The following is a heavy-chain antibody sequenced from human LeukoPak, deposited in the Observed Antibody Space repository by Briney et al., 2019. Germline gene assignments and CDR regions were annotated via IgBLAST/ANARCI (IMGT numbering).Heavy chain of an antibody. CDR3: ARWGGTRQYYFDY. CDR1: GFTFSGYI. Sequence: GGSLRLSCAASGFTFSGYIMNWVRQAPGKGLEWVSFIGTSGNPIYYADSVKGRFTVSRDNAKNSLYLQMNSLRAEDTAVYYCARWGGTRQYYFDYWGQGTLATVSS. D-gene: IGHD3-16*01. V-gene: IGHV3-48*01. J-gene: IGHJ4*02. CDR2: IGTSGNPI.